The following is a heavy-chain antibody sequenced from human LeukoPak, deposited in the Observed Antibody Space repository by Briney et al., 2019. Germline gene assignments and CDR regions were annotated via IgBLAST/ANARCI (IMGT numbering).Heavy chain of an antibody. Sequence: SETLSLTCTVSGGSISSGGYYWSWIRQPPGKGLECIGYIYHSGSTYYNPSLKSRVTISVDTSKNQFSLKLSSVTAADTAVYYCARERMGYSSSVVDYWGQGTLVTVSS. J-gene: IGHJ4*02. CDR2: IYHSGST. CDR3: ARERMGYSSSVVDY. V-gene: IGHV4-30-2*01. D-gene: IGHD6-13*01. CDR1: GGSISSGGYY.